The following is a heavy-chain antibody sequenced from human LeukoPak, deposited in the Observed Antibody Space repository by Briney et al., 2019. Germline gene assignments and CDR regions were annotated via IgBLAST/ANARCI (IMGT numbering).Heavy chain of an antibody. Sequence: ASVKVSCKVSGYTLSELSMHWVRQAPGKGREWMGGFDPADAETIYAQRFQGRVTMTEDTSTDTAYMELRSLRSEDTAVYYCANLLGETANDTFDIWGQGTMVTVSS. V-gene: IGHV1-24*01. CDR1: GYTLSELS. CDR2: FDPADAET. J-gene: IGHJ3*02. D-gene: IGHD3-10*01. CDR3: ANLLGETANDTFDI.